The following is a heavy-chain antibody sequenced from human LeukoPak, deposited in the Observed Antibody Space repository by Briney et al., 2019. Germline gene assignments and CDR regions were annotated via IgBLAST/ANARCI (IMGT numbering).Heavy chain of an antibody. CDR3: ARAGSIRFDY. J-gene: IGHJ4*02. CDR2: ISGSGDST. Sequence: GGSLRLSCVASGFTFSNYAMRWVRQAPGKGLEWVSGISGSGDSTYYADSVKGRFTISRDNSKNTLYLQMNSLRVEDTAVYYCARAGSIRFDYWGQGTLVTVSS. D-gene: IGHD1-26*01. CDR1: GFTFSNYA. V-gene: IGHV3-23*01.